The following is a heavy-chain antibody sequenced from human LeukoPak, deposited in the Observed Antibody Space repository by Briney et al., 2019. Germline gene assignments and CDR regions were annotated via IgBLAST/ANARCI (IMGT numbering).Heavy chain of an antibody. V-gene: IGHV4-39*07. CDR1: GGSISSSSYY. J-gene: IGHJ3*02. CDR3: ARESSVVITDAFDI. CDR2: IYYSGST. D-gene: IGHD3-22*01. Sequence: PSETLSLTCTVSGGSISSSSYYWGWIRQPPGKGLEWIGSIYYSGSTYYNPSLKSRFTISVDTSKNQFSLKLSSVTAADTAVYYCARESSVVITDAFDIWGQGTMVTVSS.